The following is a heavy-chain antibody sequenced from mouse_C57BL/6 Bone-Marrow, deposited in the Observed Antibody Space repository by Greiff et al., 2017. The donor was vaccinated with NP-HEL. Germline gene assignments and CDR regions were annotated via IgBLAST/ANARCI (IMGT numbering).Heavy chain of an antibody. Sequence: EVQVVESGGDLVKPGGSLKLSCAASGFTFSSYGMSWVRQTPDKRLEWVATISSGGSYTYYPDSVKGRFTISRDNAKNTLYRQMSSLKSEDTAMYYCARTYVQAWFAYWGQGTLVTVSA. CDR2: ISSGGSYT. D-gene: IGHD5-1*01. J-gene: IGHJ3*01. CDR1: GFTFSSYG. V-gene: IGHV5-6*01. CDR3: ARTYVQAWFAY.